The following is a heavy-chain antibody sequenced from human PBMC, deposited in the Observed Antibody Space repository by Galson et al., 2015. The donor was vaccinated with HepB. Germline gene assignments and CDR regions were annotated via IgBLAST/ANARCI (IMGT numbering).Heavy chain of an antibody. V-gene: IGHV3-23*01. CDR1: GFTFSSYA. D-gene: IGHD6-19*01. J-gene: IGHJ6*02. CDR3: AKEGGYSSGWDYYGMDV. CDR2: ISGSGGST. Sequence: SLRLSCAASGFTFSSYAMSWVRQAPGKGLEWVSAISGSGGSTYYADSVKGRFTISRDNSKNTLYLQMNSLRAEDTAVYYCAKEGGYSSGWDYYGMDVWGQGTTVTVSS.